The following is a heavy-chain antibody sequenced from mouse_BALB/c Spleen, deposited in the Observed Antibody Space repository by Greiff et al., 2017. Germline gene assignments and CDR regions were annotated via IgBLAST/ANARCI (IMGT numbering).Heavy chain of an antibody. CDR2: IYPGGGYT. V-gene: IGHV1-63*02. D-gene: IGHD1-1*01. CDR3: AREGIYGSDWYFDV. CDR1: GYTFTNYW. Sequence: QVQLQQSGAELVRPGTSVKISCKASGYTFTNYWLGWVKQRPGHGLEWIGDIYPGGGYTNYNEKFKGKATLTADTSSSTAYMQLSSLTSEDSAVYFCAREGIYGSDWYFDVWGAGTTVTVSS. J-gene: IGHJ1*01.